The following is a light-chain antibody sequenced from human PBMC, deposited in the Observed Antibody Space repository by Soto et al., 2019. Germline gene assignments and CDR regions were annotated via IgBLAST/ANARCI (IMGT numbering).Light chain of an antibody. CDR2: DAS. CDR3: QQRSSWPLT. Sequence: EIVLTQSPATLSLSPGERATVSCRASQSVSSYLAWYQQKPGQAPRLLVYDASNRATGIPARFSGNGSGTDFTLTISSLEPEDFAVYYRQQRSSWPLTFGGGTKVEIK. J-gene: IGKJ4*01. CDR1: QSVSSY. V-gene: IGKV3-11*01.